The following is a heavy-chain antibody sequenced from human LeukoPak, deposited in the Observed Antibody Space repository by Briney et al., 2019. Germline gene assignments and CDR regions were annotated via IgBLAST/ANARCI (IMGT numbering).Heavy chain of an antibody. V-gene: IGHV4-59*13. CDR1: GFTFSSYW. J-gene: IGHJ5*02. CDR3: ARSTMVRGVIS. D-gene: IGHD3-10*01. Sequence: PGGSLRLSCAASGFTFSSYWMHWVRQAPGKGLEWIGYIYYSGSTNYNPSPKSRVTISVDTSKNQFSLKLSSVTAADTAVYYCARSTMVRGVISWGQGTLVTVSS. CDR2: IYYSGST.